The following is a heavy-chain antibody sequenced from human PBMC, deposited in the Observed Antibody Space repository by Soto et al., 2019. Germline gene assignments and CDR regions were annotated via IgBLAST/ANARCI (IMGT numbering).Heavy chain of an antibody. Sequence: SETLSLTCAVSGGSITSGGYSWTWIRQPPRRGLEWIGYIYNSGSTYYNPSLRSRVTISVDRSRHQFSLRLTSVTAADTAVYYCARQVRPGIALFEPWGQGTLVTVAS. J-gene: IGHJ5*02. CDR3: ARQVRPGIALFEP. V-gene: IGHV4-30-2*01. CDR1: GGSITSGGYS. D-gene: IGHD6-13*01. CDR2: IYNSGST.